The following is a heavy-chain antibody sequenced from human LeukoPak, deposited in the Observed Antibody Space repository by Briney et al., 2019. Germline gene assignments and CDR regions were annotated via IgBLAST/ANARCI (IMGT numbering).Heavy chain of an antibody. CDR2: VSGSGDTT. D-gene: IGHD3-16*01. J-gene: IGHJ4*02. Sequence: GGSLRLSCAASGFPFSSYAMSWVRQPPGKGLEWVSGVSGSGDTTYYADSVKDRFTISRDNSKNTLYLQMASLRAEDAAVYYCAKSDYYDESGHPSSFESWGQGTLVTVSS. CDR1: GFPFSSYA. V-gene: IGHV3-23*01. CDR3: AKSDYYDESGHPSSFES.